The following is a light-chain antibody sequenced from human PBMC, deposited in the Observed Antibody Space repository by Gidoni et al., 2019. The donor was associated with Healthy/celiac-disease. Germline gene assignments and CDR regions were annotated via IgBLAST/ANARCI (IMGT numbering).Light chain of an antibody. CDR2: YAR. J-gene: IGLJ3*02. CDR1: NIGSKS. V-gene: IGLV3-21*04. Sequence: SYVLTQPPSVSVPPGKTARITCGGNNIGSKSVHWYQQKPGQAPVLVIYYARDRPSGIPDRFSGSNSGNTATLTISRVEAGDEADYYCQVWDSSSDHRWVFGGGTKLTVL. CDR3: QVWDSSSDHRWV.